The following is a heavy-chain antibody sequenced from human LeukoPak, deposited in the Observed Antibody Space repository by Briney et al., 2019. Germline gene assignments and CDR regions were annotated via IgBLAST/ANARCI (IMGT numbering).Heavy chain of an antibody. V-gene: IGHV3-15*01. Sequence: KPGGSLRLTCAASGFTFTNAWMSWVRQAPGKGLEWIGRIKSKTDGGTTDYAAPVKGRFTISRDDSKNTLYLQMNSLKTEDTAVYYCTTDLPVDTAMAQDYYYGMDVWGQGTTVTVSS. D-gene: IGHD5-18*01. CDR1: GFTFTNAW. J-gene: IGHJ6*02. CDR2: IKSKTDGGTT. CDR3: TTDLPVDTAMAQDYYYGMDV.